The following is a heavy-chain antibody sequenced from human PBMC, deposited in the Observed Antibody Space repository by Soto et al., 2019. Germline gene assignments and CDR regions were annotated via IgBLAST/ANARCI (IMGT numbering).Heavy chain of an antibody. CDR2: IYYSGST. CDR1: GGSISSSRYY. J-gene: IGHJ4*02. V-gene: IGHV4-39*01. Sequence: SATLSLTCTVSGGSISSSRYYWGWIRQPPGKGLEWIGSIYYSGSTYYNPSLKSRVTISVDTAKNQFSLKLSSVTAEDPAVYYCATLGPHDSSGYYYSQDVGYWGQGTLVT. D-gene: IGHD3-22*01. CDR3: ATLGPHDSSGYYYSQDVGY.